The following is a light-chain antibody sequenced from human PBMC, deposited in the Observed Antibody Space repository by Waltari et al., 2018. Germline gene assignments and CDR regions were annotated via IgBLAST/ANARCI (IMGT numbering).Light chain of an antibody. CDR1: SSVAGGYNY. CDR3: TSPTSSRTWV. V-gene: IGLV2-14*01. J-gene: IGLJ3*02. CDR2: EVN. Sequence: QSALTQPASVSGSPGQSRTISCTGTSSVAGGYNYVSWYQHLPGTAPKVMIYEVNNRPLGVCNRFSGSKSGNPASLTISGLPAEDEADYYCTSPTSSRTWVFGGGTKLTVL.